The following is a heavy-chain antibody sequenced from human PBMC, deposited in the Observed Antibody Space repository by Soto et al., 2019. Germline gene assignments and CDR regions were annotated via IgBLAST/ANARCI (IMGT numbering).Heavy chain of an antibody. Sequence: QVQLQQWGAGLLKPSETLSLTCAVYGGSFSGYYWSWIRQPPGKGLEWIGEIKLSGSTNYNPSLKSRVTISIDTSKNQFSLKLSSVTAADTAVFYCAREGSTSLRYFDLWGRGTLVTVSS. V-gene: IGHV4-34*01. CDR1: GGSFSGYY. CDR2: IKLSGST. D-gene: IGHD2-2*01. J-gene: IGHJ2*01. CDR3: AREGSTSLRYFDL.